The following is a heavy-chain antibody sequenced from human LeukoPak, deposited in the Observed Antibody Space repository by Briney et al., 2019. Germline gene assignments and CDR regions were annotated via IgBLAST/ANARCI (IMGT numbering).Heavy chain of an antibody. D-gene: IGHD2-15*01. CDR3: ARRGLSGYCSATTCYDAFDL. Sequence: GESLKISCKASGYTFINFWIAWVRQVPGKGLEWMGIIHPGDSDTRYSPSFQGQVNISVDKSISTAYLQWNSLKASDTAMYYCARRGLSGYCSATTCYDAFDLWGQGIMVTVSS. V-gene: IGHV5-51*01. CDR1: GYTFINFW. CDR2: IHPGDSDT. J-gene: IGHJ3*01.